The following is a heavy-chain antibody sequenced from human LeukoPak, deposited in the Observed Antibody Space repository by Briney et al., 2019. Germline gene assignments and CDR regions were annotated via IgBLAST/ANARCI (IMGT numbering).Heavy chain of an antibody. CDR3: ARSGVVVDALERGVANWFDP. J-gene: IGHJ5*02. CDR2: ISWNSGSI. D-gene: IGHD2-15*01. Sequence: PGGSLRLSCAASGFTFDDYAMHWVRQAPGKGLEWVSGISWNSGSIGYADSVKGRFTISRDNAKNSLYLQMNSLRAEDTAVYYCARSGVVVDALERGVANWFDPWGQGTLVTVSS. CDR1: GFTFDDYA. V-gene: IGHV3-9*01.